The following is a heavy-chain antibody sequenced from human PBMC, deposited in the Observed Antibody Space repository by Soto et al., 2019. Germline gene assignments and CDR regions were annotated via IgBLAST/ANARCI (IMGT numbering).Heavy chain of an antibody. V-gene: IGHV3-23*01. Sequence: EVQLLESGGGLVQPGGSLRLSCAASGFTFSSYAMTWVRQAPGKGLEWVSALSGNSGTTYSADSVKGRFTISRDNSRNTLYLQMSSLRAEDTALYYCAKGSKFTIFSANDFWGQGTLVTVYS. CDR3: AKGSKFTIFSANDF. CDR1: GFTFSSYA. CDR2: LSGNSGTT. J-gene: IGHJ4*02. D-gene: IGHD3-3*01.